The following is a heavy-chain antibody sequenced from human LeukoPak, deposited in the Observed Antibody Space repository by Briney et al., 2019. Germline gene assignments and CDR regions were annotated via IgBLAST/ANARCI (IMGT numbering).Heavy chain of an antibody. V-gene: IGHV4-38-2*02. CDR3: ARVPPVYNSGNYYKGTHFDY. CDR1: GYSISSGYY. J-gene: IGHJ4*02. D-gene: IGHD3-10*01. Sequence: SETLSLTCTVSGYSISSGYYWGWIRQPPGKGLEWIGSIYHSGSTYYNPSLKSRVTISVDTSKNHISLRLSSVTAAVTAVYYCARVPPVYNSGNYYKGTHFDYWGQGTLVAVSS. CDR2: IYHSGST.